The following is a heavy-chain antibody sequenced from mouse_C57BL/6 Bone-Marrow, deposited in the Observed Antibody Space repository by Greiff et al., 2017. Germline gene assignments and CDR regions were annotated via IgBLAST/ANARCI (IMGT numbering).Heavy chain of an antibody. D-gene: IGHD2-4*01. J-gene: IGHJ3*01. CDR2: IDPENGDT. Sequence: EVQLQQSGAELVRPGASVKLSCTASGFNIKDDYMPWVKQRPEQGLEWIGWIDPENGDTEYASKFQGKATITADTSSNTAYLQLSSLTSEDTAVYYCTTDDYDKMAWFAYWGQGTLVTVSA. CDR1: GFNIKDDY. CDR3: TTDDYDKMAWFAY. V-gene: IGHV14-4*01.